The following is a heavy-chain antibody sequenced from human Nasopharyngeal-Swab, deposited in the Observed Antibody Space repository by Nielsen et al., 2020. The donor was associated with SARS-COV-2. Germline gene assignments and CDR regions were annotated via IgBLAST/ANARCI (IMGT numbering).Heavy chain of an antibody. CDR2: IDYSGST. V-gene: IGHV4-31*03. CDR1: GGSISSGGYY. CDR3: ARARITMIVVVDAFDI. Sequence: SETLSLTCTVSGGSISSGGYYWSWIRQHPGKGLEWIGYIDYSGSTYYNPSLKSRVTISVDTSKNQFSLKLSSVTAADMAVYYCARARITMIVVVDAFDIWGQGTMVTVSS. J-gene: IGHJ3*02. D-gene: IGHD3-22*01.